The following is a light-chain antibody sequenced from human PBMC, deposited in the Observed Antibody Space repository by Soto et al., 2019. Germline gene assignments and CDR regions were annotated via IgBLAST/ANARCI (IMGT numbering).Light chain of an antibody. J-gene: IGKJ2*01. CDR2: GAS. CDR3: QQYGSSGYT. Sequence: EIVLTQSPGTLSLSPGERATLSCRASQSVSSSSLAWYQQKPGQAPRLLIYGASSRATGIPDRFSGSGSGTDFTLTISRLEPEDLAVYYCQQYGSSGYTFGQGTKLEIK. CDR1: QSVSSSS. V-gene: IGKV3-20*01.